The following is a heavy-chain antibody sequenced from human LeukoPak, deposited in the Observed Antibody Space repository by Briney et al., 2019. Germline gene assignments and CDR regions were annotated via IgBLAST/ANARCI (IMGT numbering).Heavy chain of an antibody. Sequence: GGSLRLSCVASVLLFSTFWMIGVRETRGGGVEWGAIIKKDGYEKLYVDSVRGRFTISRDNAKNSLYLHMNSLRADDTAVYYCAGGTGWLPESWGQGTPVIVSS. CDR3: AGGTGWLPES. D-gene: IGHD5-12*01. J-gene: IGHJ5*02. CDR1: VLLFSTFW. V-gene: IGHV3-7*01. CDR2: IKKDGYEK.